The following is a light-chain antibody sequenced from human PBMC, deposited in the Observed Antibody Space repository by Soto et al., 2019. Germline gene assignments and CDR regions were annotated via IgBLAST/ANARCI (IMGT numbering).Light chain of an antibody. J-gene: IGKJ5*01. V-gene: IGKV3-11*01. CDR3: QQRHMWPIT. Sequence: EVVLTHSPVTLSLSPGERATLSGRASQSFRGLLAWYQQKPGQAPRLLIYDAYNRATGIPPRFSGSGSGTDFTLPISSLEHQDSAVSYCQQRHMWPITFGQGTRLENK. CDR1: QSFRGL. CDR2: DAY.